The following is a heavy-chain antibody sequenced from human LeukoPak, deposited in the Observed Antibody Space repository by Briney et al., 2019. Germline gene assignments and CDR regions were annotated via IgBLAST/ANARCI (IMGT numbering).Heavy chain of an antibody. D-gene: IGHD3-9*01. CDR1: GGSLISSSYY. CDR2: IYYSGST. J-gene: IGHJ4*02. CDR3: VRGYFDWYHYFDY. V-gene: IGHV4-61*01. Sequence: PSETLSLTCTVSGGSLISSSYYWSWIPQPPDKGLHSIWYIYYSGSTNYNPSVKSRVTISVDTSKNQFSLKLSSVTAADTDVYYCVRGYFDWYHYFDYWGQGTLVTVSS.